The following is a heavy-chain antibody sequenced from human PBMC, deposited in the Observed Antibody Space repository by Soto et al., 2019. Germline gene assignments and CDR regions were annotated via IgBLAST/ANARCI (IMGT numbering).Heavy chain of an antibody. CDR1: GFTFSSYG. J-gene: IGHJ5*02. Sequence: QVQLVESGGGVVQPGRSLRLSCAASGFTFSSYGMHWVRQAPGKGLEWVAVIWYDGSNKYYADSVKGRFTISRDNSKNTLYLQRNSRRAKDTAVYYCARDGGGAGGHKKNWFAPWGQGTLDTVSS. CDR3: ARDGGGAGGHKKNWFAP. V-gene: IGHV3-33*01. CDR2: IWYDGSNK. D-gene: IGHD3-3*01.